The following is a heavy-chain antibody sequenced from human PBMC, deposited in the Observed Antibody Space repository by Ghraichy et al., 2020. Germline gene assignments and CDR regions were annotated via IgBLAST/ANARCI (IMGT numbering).Heavy chain of an antibody. V-gene: IGHV3-21*06. CDR2: ISSSGSDI. Sequence: GGSPRLSCAASGFGFSSFSMNWFRQAPEKGLEWVSAISSSGSDIYYADSVKGRFTISRDNAKNSLFLQMNSLSAEDTAVYFCASYIYWGQGIVVTVSS. CDR3: ASYIY. J-gene: IGHJ4*02. CDR1: GFGFSSFS.